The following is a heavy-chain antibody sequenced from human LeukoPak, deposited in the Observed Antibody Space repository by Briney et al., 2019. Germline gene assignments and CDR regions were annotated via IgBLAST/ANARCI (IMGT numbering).Heavy chain of an antibody. CDR1: GGSLNSNDW. D-gene: IGHD5-18*01. CDR3: ANKRNTAPYYFDY. CDR2: IYHSGSA. V-gene: IGHV4-4*02. J-gene: IGHJ4*02. Sequence: PSGTLSLTCAVSGGSLNSNDWWSWVRQPPGKGLEWIGEIYHSGSANYNPSLKSRVTISVDKSKNQFSLKLSSVTAADTAVYYCANKRNTAPYYFDYWGQGTLVTVSS.